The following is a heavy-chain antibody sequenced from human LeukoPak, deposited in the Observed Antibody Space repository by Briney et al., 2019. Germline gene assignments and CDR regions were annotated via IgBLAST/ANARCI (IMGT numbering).Heavy chain of an antibody. V-gene: IGHV3-53*01. CDR3: ARGYSSSSWSLFDY. D-gene: IGHD6-6*01. CDR2: IYSGGST. CDR1: GFTVSSNY. J-gene: IGHJ4*02. Sequence: GGSLRLSCAASGFTVSSNYMSWVRQAPGKGLEWVSVIYSGGSTYYADSVKGRFTISRDNSKNTLYLQMNSLRAEDTAVYYCARGYSSSSWSLFDYWGQGTLVTVSS.